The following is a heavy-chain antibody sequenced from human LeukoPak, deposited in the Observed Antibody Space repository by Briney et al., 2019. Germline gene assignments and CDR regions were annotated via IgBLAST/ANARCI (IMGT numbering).Heavy chain of an antibody. Sequence: GGSLRLSCPASGFTFSDYSMSWVRQAPGKGLEWVSPISSSSDYIYYADSVKGRFTISRDNARNSLYLQMNSLRAEDTAVYYCARSRSVSNYKGMDVWGQRTTVTVSS. CDR2: ISSSSDYI. D-gene: IGHD5/OR15-5a*01. CDR1: GFTFSDYS. J-gene: IGHJ6*02. V-gene: IGHV3-21*01. CDR3: ARSRSVSNYKGMDV.